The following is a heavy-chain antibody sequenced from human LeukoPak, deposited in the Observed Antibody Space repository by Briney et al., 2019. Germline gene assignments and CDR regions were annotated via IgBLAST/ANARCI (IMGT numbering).Heavy chain of an antibody. D-gene: IGHD2-2*01. CDR1: GFTFSNYE. CDR3: ARGYCSSTGCYAGGYYYYGMDV. V-gene: IGHV3-30-3*01. J-gene: IGHJ6*02. CDR2: ISYDGSNK. Sequence: GGSLRPSCVASGFTFSNYEMNWVRQAPGKGLEWVAVISYDGSNKYYADSVKGRFTISRDNSKNTLYLQMNSLRAEDTAVYYCARGYCSSTGCYAGGYYYYGMDVWGQGTTVTVSS.